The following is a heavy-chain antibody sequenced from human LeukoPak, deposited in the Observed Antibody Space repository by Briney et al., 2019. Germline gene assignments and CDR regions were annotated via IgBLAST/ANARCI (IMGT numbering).Heavy chain of an antibody. J-gene: IGHJ3*01. CDR3: AREVAGTCTFDV. V-gene: IGHV6-1*01. CDR1: GESVFSYTAA. Sequence: SQTLPLTCAISGESVFSYTAAWNWIRRSPSRGLEWLGRTYYRSRWSDDYAVSMRGRMTVNPDTSKSQVSLQLNSVTPEDTAVYYCAREVAGTCTFDVWGQGTMVTVSS. CDR2: TYYRSRWSD. D-gene: IGHD1-14*01.